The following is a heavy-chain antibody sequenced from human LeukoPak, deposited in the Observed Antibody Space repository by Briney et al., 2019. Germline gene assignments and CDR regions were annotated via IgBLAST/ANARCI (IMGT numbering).Heavy chain of an antibody. J-gene: IGHJ3*02. D-gene: IGHD2-8*01. CDR1: GFTFSHYL. CDR2: INSDESNT. Sequence: HSGGSLRLSCAASGFTFSHYLMHWVRQAPGKGLVWVSRINSDESNTNSYADSVKGRFTISRDNAKNTLYLQMNSLRAEDTAVYFCGRGGNGIDIWGQGTTVIVSS. V-gene: IGHV3-74*01. CDR3: GRGGNGIDI.